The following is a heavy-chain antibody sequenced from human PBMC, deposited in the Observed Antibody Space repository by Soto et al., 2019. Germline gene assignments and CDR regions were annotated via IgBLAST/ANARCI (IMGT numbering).Heavy chain of an antibody. D-gene: IGHD2-15*01. CDR2: ISGSGGST. CDR1: GFTFSSYA. CDR3: ANDQSGRRLAAYYFDY. V-gene: IGHV3-23*01. Sequence: EVQLLESGGGLVQPGGSLRLSCAASGFTFSSYAMSWVRQAPGKGLEWVSAISGSGGSTYYADSVKGRFTISRDNSKNTLYLKMTSLRAEDKDVYYCANDQSGRRLAAYYFDYWGQGTLVTVSS. J-gene: IGHJ4*02.